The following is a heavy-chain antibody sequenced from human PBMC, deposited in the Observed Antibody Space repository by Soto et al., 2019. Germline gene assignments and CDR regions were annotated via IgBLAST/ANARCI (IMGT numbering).Heavy chain of an antibody. CDR1: GGSSRGCY. V-gene: IGHV4-34*01. CDR2: INHSGST. Sequence: SETLSLTCAVYGGSSRGCYGSWIRQPPGKGLEWIGEINHSGSTNYNPSLKSRVTISVDTSKNHFSLKLTSVTAADTAVHYCARPGGSGWGYFDSWGQGSQVT. D-gene: IGHD6-25*01. J-gene: IGHJ4*02. CDR3: ARPGGSGWGYFDS.